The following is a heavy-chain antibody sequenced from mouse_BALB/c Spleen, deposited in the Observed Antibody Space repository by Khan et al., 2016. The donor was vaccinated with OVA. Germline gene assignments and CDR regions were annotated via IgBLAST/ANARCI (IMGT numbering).Heavy chain of an antibody. CDR2: INPNNGGT. J-gene: IGHJ3*01. D-gene: IGHD2-2*01. CDR1: GYSFTSYY. CDR3: SRSGYGSFAY. Sequence: VQLVESGAELVTPGASVRLSCKASGYSFTSYYLYWVKQRPGQSLEWIGDINPNNGGTNFNEKFKSKATLTVDKSSSTAYIQLNSLTSVDSAVYYCSRSGYGSFAYWGQGTLVTVSA. V-gene: IGHV1-53*01.